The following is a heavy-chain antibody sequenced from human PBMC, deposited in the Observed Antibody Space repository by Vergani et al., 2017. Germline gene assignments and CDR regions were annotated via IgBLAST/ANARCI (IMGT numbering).Heavy chain of an antibody. CDR1: GFTFSTYA. J-gene: IGHJ4*02. D-gene: IGHD1-26*01. V-gene: IGHV3-23*01. CDR2: ISGSGGST. CDR3: ANDRGYSRSYPGRYFDY. Sequence: EVQLLESGGDLVQPGGSLRISCAASGFTFSTYAISWVRQAPGKGLEWVSAISGSGGSTYYADSVKGRFTISRDNSKNTLYLQMNSLRAGDTAVYYCANDRGYSRSYPGRYFDYWGQGTLVSVSS.